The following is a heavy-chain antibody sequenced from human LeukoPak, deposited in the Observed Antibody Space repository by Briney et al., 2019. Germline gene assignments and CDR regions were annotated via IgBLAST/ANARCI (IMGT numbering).Heavy chain of an antibody. CDR3: ARGDGGKPMGF. J-gene: IGHJ4*02. CDR1: GGSISSGDYY. CDR2: IYYSGST. D-gene: IGHD4-23*01. Sequence: PSQTLSLTCTVSGGSISSGDYYWSWIRQPPGKGLEWIGYIYYSGSTYYNPSLKSRVTISVDTSKNQFSLKLSSVTAADTAVYYCARGDGGKPMGFWGQGTLVAVSS. V-gene: IGHV4-30-4*01.